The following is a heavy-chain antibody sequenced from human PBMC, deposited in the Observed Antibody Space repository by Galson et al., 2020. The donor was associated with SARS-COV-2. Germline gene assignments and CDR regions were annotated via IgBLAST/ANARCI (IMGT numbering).Heavy chain of an antibody. CDR3: TRLYQGGY. CDR2: IRNKANGYTT. V-gene: IGHV3-72*01. CDR1: GFIFSDHY. D-gene: IGHD2-2*01. Sequence: GESLKISCAASGFIFSDHYMDWVRQAPGKGLEWVGRIRNKANGYTTDYAASVKGRFTVSRDDSANSVDLQMNSLRTEDTAVYFCTRLYQGGYWGQGTLITVSS. J-gene: IGHJ4*02.